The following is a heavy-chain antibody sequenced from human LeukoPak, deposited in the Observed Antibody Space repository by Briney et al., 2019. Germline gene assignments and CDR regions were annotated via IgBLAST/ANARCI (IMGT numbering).Heavy chain of an antibody. Sequence: SVKVSCKASGGTFSSYAISWVRQAPGQGLEWMGRVIPIFGTANYAQKFQGRVTITTDESTSTAYMELSSLRSEDTAVYYCASSSGSYQYYFDHWGQGTLATVSS. CDR2: VIPIFGTA. CDR1: GGTFSSYA. CDR3: ASSSGSYQYYFDH. D-gene: IGHD1-26*01. V-gene: IGHV1-69*05. J-gene: IGHJ4*02.